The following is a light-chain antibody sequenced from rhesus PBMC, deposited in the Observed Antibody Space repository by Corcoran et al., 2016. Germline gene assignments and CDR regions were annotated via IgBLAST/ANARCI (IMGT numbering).Light chain of an antibody. J-gene: IGKJ4*01. CDR1: QGISSY. CDR3: QQHKSYPLT. Sequence: DIQMTQSPSSLSASVGDTVTITCRASQGISSYLAWYQQKPGKTPKLLIFKASTLQSGVPSRFSGSGSGTDFTLTISNLQPEDFATYYCQQHKSYPLTCGGGTKVEFK. CDR2: KAS. V-gene: IGKV1-25*01.